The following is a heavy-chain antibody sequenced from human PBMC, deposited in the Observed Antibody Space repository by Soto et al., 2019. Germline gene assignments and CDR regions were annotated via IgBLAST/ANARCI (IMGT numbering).Heavy chain of an antibody. CDR1: GFTFDDYT. CDR3: AKDMGPWIQPDHYYYYYGMDV. Sequence: GGSLRLSCAASGFTFDDYTMHWVRQAPGKGLEWVSLISWDGGSTYYADSVKGRFTISRDNSKNSLYLQMNSLRTEDTALYYCAKDMGPWIQPDHYYYYYGMDVWGQGTTVTVSS. CDR2: ISWDGGST. V-gene: IGHV3-43*01. J-gene: IGHJ6*02. D-gene: IGHD5-18*01.